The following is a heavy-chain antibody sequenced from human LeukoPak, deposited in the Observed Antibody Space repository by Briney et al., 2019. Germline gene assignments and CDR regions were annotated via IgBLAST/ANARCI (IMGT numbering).Heavy chain of an antibody. CDR3: AKDSHWILFDD. CDR1: GFTFTTYG. V-gene: IGHV3-23*01. Sequence: GGSPRLSCSASGFTFTTYGMNWVRQAPGKGLEWVSGIGGSGIRTYYADSVKGRFTISRDNSKNTLYLQMNSLRDEDTAVYYCAKDSHWILFDDWGQGILVTVSS. J-gene: IGHJ4*02. D-gene: IGHD2-2*03. CDR2: IGGSGIRT.